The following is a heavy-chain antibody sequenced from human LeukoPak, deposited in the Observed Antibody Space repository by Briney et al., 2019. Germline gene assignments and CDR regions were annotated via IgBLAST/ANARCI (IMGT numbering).Heavy chain of an antibody. CDR3: VRDRYYSLDY. CDR1: GFSFSSTW. CDR2: IKSDGIST. V-gene: IGHV3-74*01. J-gene: IGHJ4*02. Sequence: PGGSLRLSCAASGFSFSSTWMHWVRQAPGKGLVWVSRIKSDGISTIYADSVKGRFTISRDNAENTLYLQINSLRAEDTAVYYCVRDRYYSLDYWGQGTLVTVSS. D-gene: IGHD3-10*01.